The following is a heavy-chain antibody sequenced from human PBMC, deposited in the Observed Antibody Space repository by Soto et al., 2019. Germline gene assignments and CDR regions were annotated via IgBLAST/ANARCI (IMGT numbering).Heavy chain of an antibody. D-gene: IGHD6-19*01. CDR2: IVPIFGTT. J-gene: IGHJ6*02. V-gene: IGHV1-69*12. CDR3: ARVEAVAGLYNYHGLDV. Sequence: QVQLVQSGAEVKKSGSSVKVSCKVSGGTFSNYAIDWVRLAPGHGLEWMGGIVPIFGTTYYTQKFQGRAIIIADDSTTTAYLEMSSLRSEDTAIYYCARVEAVAGLYNYHGLDVWGQGTAVTVSS. CDR1: GGTFSNYA.